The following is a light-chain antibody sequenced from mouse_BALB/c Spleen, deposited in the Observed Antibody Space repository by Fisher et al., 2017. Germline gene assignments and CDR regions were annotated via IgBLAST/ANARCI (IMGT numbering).Light chain of an antibody. V-gene: IGKV4-79*01. Sequence: IVMTQTPAIMSASPGEKVTISCSASSSVSSSYLYWYQQKSGSSPKLWIYSTSNLASGVPARFSGSGSGTSYSLTISSMEAEDAASYFCHQWSSYPPTFGGGTKLEIK. J-gene: IGKJ2*01. CDR3: HQWSSYPPT. CDR1: SSVSSSY. CDR2: STS.